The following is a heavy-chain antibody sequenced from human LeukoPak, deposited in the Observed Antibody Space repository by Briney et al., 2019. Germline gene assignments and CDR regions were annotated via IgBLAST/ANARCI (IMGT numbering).Heavy chain of an antibody. D-gene: IGHD5-24*01. CDR2: MNPNSGNT. Sequence: SVKVSCKASGYTFTSYDINWVRQATGQGLEWMGWMNPNSGNTGYAQKFQGRVTITRNTSISTAYMEPSSLRSEDTAVYYCARANEGWLQLRRAFDIWGQGTMVTVSS. J-gene: IGHJ3*02. CDR3: ARANEGWLQLRRAFDI. V-gene: IGHV1-8*03. CDR1: GYTFTSYD.